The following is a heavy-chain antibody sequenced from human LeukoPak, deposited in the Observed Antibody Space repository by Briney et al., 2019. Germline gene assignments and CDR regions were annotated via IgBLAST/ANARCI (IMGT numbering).Heavy chain of an antibody. J-gene: IGHJ4*02. CDR1: GGSFSGYY. CDR3: ARLRLGY. V-gene: IGHV4-34*01. D-gene: IGHD6-25*01. CDR2: INHSGST. Sequence: SETLSLTRAVYGGSFSGYYWSWIRQPPGRGLEWIGEINHSGSTNYNPSLKSRVTISVDTSKNQFSLKLSSVTAADTAVYYCARLRLGYWGQGTLVTVSS.